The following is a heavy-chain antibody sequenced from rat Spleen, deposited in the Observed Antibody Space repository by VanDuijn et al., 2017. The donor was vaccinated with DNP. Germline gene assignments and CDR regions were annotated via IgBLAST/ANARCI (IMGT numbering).Heavy chain of an antibody. J-gene: IGHJ2*01. CDR1: GFSFSYYY. V-gene: IGHV5-20*01. CDR3: ARESQYRFDY. D-gene: IGHD1-1*01. CDR2: IGSDGYAP. Sequence: EVQLVESGGGLVQPGRSLKLSCAASGFSFSYYYMAWVRQAPTKGLEWVAYIGSDGYAPYYPDSVKGRFTISRDNAKSSLYLQMNSLKSEDTATYYCARESQYRFDYWGQGVMVTVSS.